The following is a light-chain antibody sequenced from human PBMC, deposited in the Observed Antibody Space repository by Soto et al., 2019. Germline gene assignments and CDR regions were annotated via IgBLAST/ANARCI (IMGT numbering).Light chain of an antibody. V-gene: IGLV2-23*02. Sequence: QSPLTQPASVSGSPGQSITISCTGTSSDVGSYNLVSWYQQHPGKAPKLMIYEVSNRPSGVSNRFSGSKSGNTASLTISGLQAEDEADYYCSSYAGSSILDVFGTGTKVTVL. CDR1: SSDVGSYNL. J-gene: IGLJ1*01. CDR2: EVS. CDR3: SSYAGSSILDV.